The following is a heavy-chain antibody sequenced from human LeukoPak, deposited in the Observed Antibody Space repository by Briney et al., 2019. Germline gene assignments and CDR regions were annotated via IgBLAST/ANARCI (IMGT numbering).Heavy chain of an antibody. V-gene: IGHV4-31*03. CDR2: IYYSGST. CDR1: GGSISSGGYY. D-gene: IGHD6-6*01. J-gene: IGHJ2*01. Sequence: PSQTLSLTCTVSGGSISSGGYYWSWIRQHPGKGPEWIGYIYYSGSTYYNPSLKSRVTISVDTSKNQFSLKLSSVTAADTAVYYCARVSRAARKGYFDLWGRGTLVTVSS. CDR3: ARVSRAARKGYFDL.